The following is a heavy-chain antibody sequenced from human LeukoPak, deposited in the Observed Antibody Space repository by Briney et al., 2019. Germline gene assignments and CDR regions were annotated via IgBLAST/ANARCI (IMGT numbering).Heavy chain of an antibody. D-gene: IGHD3-22*01. Sequence: GGSLRLSCAASGFTFSNYAMHWVRKAPGEGLEYVSAISSNGGSTYYADSVKGRFTISRDNSKNTLFLQMGSLRAEDTAVYYCARDPYDSSGYHLDYWGQGTLVTVSS. V-gene: IGHV3-64*02. CDR1: GFTFSNYA. J-gene: IGHJ4*02. CDR2: ISSNGGST. CDR3: ARDPYDSSGYHLDY.